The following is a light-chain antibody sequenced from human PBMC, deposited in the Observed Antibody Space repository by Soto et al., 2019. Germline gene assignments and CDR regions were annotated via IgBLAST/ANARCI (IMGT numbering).Light chain of an antibody. CDR2: TFA. Sequence: QSVLTQPPSASGTPGQRVTISCSGSSSNIGSNAVNWYQQLPGTAPKLLIYTFAQRPSGVPDRFSGSKSGTSASLAISGLQSEDEADYFCCSYTSRTTYVFGTGTKLTVL. CDR3: CSYTSRTTYV. J-gene: IGLJ1*01. CDR1: SSNIGSNA. V-gene: IGLV1-44*01.